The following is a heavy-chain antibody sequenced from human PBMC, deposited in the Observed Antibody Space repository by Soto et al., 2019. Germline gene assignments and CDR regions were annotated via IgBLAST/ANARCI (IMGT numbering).Heavy chain of an antibody. Sequence: QVQLVQSGAEVKKPGSSVKVSCKASGGTFKSYVFSWVRQAPGQGLEWMGGFSPLFGTPNYAQKFQGRVTITADESTSTRYMDMTSLPSEDPAVYSCARGLAVYSAVLQYYYAMDVWGQGTTVTVSS. J-gene: IGHJ6*02. CDR1: GGTFKSYV. CDR3: ARGLAVYSAVLQYYYAMDV. V-gene: IGHV1-69*01. CDR2: FSPLFGTP. D-gene: IGHD2-8*02.